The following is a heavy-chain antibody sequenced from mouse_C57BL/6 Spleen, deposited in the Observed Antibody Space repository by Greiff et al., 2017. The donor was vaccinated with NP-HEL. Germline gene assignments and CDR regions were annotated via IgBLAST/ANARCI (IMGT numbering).Heavy chain of an antibody. CDR2: INPSTGGT. CDR1: GYSFTGYY. Sequence: EVQLQQSGPELVKPGASVKISCKASGYSFTGYYMNWVKQSPEKSLEWIGEINPSTGGTTYNQKFKATATLTVDKSSSTAYMQLKSLTAEDSAVYYCATLDSPYYAMDYWGQGTSVTVSS. V-gene: IGHV1-42*01. J-gene: IGHJ4*01. CDR3: ATLDSPYYAMDY. D-gene: IGHD3-2*01.